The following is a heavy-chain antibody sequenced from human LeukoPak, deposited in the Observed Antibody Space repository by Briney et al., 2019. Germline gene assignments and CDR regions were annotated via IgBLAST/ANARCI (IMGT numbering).Heavy chain of an antibody. J-gene: IGHJ4*02. CDR2: ISYDGSNK. Sequence: GRSLRLSCAASGFTFSSYAMHWVRQAPGKGLELVAVISYDGSNKYYADSVKGRFTISRDNSKNTLYLQMNGLRAEDTAVYYCARESNLITTFDYWGQGTLVTVSS. D-gene: IGHD3-3*01. V-gene: IGHV3-30*01. CDR3: ARESNLITTFDY. CDR1: GFTFSSYA.